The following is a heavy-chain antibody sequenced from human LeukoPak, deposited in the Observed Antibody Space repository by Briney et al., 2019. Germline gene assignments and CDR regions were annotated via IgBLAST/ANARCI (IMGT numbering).Heavy chain of an antibody. CDR3: ARTRYSYGSAFDY. J-gene: IGHJ4*02. Sequence: GSLRLSCAASGFTFSDYYMSWIRQAPGNGLEWVSYISSSGSTIYYADSVKGRFTISRDNAKNSLYLQMNSLRAEDTAVYYCARTRYSYGSAFDYWGQGTLVTVSS. V-gene: IGHV3-11*04. CDR1: GFTFSDYY. D-gene: IGHD5-18*01. CDR2: ISSSGSTI.